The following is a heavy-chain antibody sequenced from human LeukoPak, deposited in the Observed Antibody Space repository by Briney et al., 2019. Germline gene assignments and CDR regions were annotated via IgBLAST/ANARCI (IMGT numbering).Heavy chain of an antibody. CDR2: INPNSGGT. CDR3: ARALYYGDFTYYYYGMDV. D-gene: IGHD4-17*01. V-gene: IGHV1-2*02. J-gene: IGHJ6*02. CDR1: GYTFTGYY. Sequence: ASVKVSCKASGYTFTGYYMHWVRQAPGQGLEWMGWINPNSGGTNYAQKFQGRVTMTRGTSISTAYMELSRLRSDDTAVYYCARALYYGDFTYYYYGMDVWGQGTTVTVSS.